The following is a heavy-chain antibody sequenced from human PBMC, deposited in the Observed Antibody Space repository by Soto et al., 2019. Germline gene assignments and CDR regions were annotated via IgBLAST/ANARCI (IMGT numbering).Heavy chain of an antibody. D-gene: IGHD4-17*01. CDR2: ISYDGSNK. V-gene: IGHV3-30-3*01. J-gene: IGHJ3*02. CDR3: ARSYGALYAFDI. Sequence: PGGSLRLSCAASGFTFSSYAMHWVRQAPGKGLEWVAVISYDGSNKYYADSVKGRFTISRDNSKNTLYLQMNSLRAEDTAVYYCARSYGALYAFDIWGQGTMVTVSS. CDR1: GFTFSSYA.